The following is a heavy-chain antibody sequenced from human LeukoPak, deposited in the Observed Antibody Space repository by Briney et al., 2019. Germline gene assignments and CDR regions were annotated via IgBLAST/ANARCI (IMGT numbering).Heavy chain of an antibody. D-gene: IGHD2-21*02. V-gene: IGHV4-39*01. J-gene: IGHJ2*01. Sequence: SGTLSLTSIHPGGSSSSPNFYWGSIRQTPGKGLEWIWCLFYTVRTSYNPSLWSRVTISVDTPNNLFSLNLSSVTAADTAVYYCARHFPSPLRIVVVTSGWYFDFWGRGALVTVSS. CDR1: GGSSSSPNFY. CDR3: ARHFPSPLRIVVVTSGWYFDF. CDR2: LFYTVRT.